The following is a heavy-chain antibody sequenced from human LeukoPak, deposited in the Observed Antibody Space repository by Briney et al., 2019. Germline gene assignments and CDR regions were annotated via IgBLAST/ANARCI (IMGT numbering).Heavy chain of an antibody. CDR2: ISWNSGSI. CDR3: ARGHYQLS. V-gene: IGHV3-9*01. Sequence: PGGSLRLSCAASGFTFDDYAMHWVRQAPGKGLEWVSGISWNSGSIGYADSVKGRFTISRDNAKNSLYLQMNSLRAEDTAVYYCARGHYQLSWGQGILVTVSS. CDR1: GFTFDDYA. J-gene: IGHJ5*02. D-gene: IGHD2-2*01.